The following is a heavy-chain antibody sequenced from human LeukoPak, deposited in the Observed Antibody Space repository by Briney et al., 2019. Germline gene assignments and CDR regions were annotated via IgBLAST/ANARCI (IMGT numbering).Heavy chain of an antibody. CDR1: GFTFSSYG. Sequence: GSLRLSCAASGFTFSSYGMHWVRPAPGKGLEWVAVIWYDGSNKYYADSVKGRFTISRDNSKNTLYLQMNSLRAEDTAVYYCARLSALTGYYEDAFDIWGQGTMVTVSS. V-gene: IGHV3-33*01. D-gene: IGHD3-9*01. CDR2: IWYDGSNK. CDR3: ARLSALTGYYEDAFDI. J-gene: IGHJ3*02.